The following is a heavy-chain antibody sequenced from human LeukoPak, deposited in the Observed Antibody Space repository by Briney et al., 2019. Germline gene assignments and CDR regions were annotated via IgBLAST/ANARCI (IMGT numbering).Heavy chain of an antibody. J-gene: IGHJ4*02. Sequence: GGSLRLSCVASGFSVSSTYMSWVRQAPGKGLEWVSSISSSSSYIYYADSVKGRFTISRDNAKNSLYLQMNSLRAEDTAVYYCARDGYDFWSGYYTVDYWGQGTLVTVSS. CDR1: GFSVSSTY. D-gene: IGHD3-3*01. CDR3: ARDGYDFWSGYYTVDY. CDR2: ISSSSSYI. V-gene: IGHV3-21*01.